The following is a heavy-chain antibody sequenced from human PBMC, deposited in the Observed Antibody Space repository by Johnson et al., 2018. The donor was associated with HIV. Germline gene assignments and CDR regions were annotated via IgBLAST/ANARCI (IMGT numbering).Heavy chain of an antibody. CDR1: GFTFSSYA. D-gene: IGHD1-7*01. V-gene: IGHV3-30-3*01. CDR2: ISYDGSNK. Sequence: QAQLVESGGGVVQPGRSLRLSCAASGFTFSSYAMHWVHQAPGKGLEWVAVISYDGSNKYYADSVKGRFTISRDNSKNTLYLQMNSLRAEDTAVYYCAREKLELGIDAFDIWGQGTMVTVSS. J-gene: IGHJ3*02. CDR3: AREKLELGIDAFDI.